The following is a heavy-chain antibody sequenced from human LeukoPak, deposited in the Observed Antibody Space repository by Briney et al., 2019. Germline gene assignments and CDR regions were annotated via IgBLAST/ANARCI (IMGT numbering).Heavy chain of an antibody. CDR3: SRGLMGGYPHFDY. J-gene: IGHJ4*02. Sequence: GGSLRLSCAASGFTFDDYDINGVRQAPGKGLEWGSHINWNGGTIGYADSVKGRFTTSRDNAKNSVFLQMNSLRTEDPALFYVSRGLMGGYPHFDYWGQGILVTASS. V-gene: IGHV3-20*04. D-gene: IGHD3-22*01. CDR2: INWNGGTI. CDR1: GFTFDDYD.